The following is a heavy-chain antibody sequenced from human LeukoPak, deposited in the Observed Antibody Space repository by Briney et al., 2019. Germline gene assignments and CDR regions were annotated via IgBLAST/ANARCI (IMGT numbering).Heavy chain of an antibody. V-gene: IGHV4-30-2*01. D-gene: IGHD3-10*01. CDR2: IYHSGST. CDR1: GVSINSDDYY. J-gene: IGHJ5*02. Sequence: PSETLSLTCTVSGVSINSDDYYWTWIRQPPGKGLEWIGYIYHSGSTYYNPSLKSRVTISVDRSKNQFSLKLSSVTAADTAVYYCARALLWFGEFQQFDPWGQGTLSPSPQ. CDR3: ARALLWFGEFQQFDP.